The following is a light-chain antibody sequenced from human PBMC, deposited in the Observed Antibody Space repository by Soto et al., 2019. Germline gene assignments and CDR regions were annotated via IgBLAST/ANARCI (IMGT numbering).Light chain of an antibody. J-gene: IGKJ4*01. CDR1: QSVSSS. CDR3: QQYNAWPPLT. CDR2: GAS. V-gene: IGKV3-15*01. Sequence: EIVLTQSPATLSVSPGETATLSCRASQSVSSSVAWYQQKPGRAPRLLISGASTRATGIPARCSGSGSGTDFTLTISSLQSEDFAVYDCQQYNAWPPLTFGGGTKVDI.